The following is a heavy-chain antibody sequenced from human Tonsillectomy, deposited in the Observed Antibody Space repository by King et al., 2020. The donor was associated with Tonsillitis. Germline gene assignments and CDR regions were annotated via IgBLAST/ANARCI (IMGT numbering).Heavy chain of an antibody. J-gene: IGHJ4*02. CDR1: GGSINSYY. V-gene: IGHV4-4*07. CDR2: VHVSGNS. CDR3: ARGRSGDYGVDY. Sequence: QVQLQESGPGLGKPSETLSLTCTVSGGSINSYYWSWIRQPAGKGLEWIVRVHVSGNSAYNPSLKSRVTMSVDTSKNQFSLHVNSVTAADTAVYYCARGRSGDYGVDYWGQGTLVTVSS. D-gene: IGHD4-17*01.